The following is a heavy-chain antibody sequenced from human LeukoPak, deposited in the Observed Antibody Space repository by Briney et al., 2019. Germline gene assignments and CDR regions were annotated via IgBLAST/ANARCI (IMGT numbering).Heavy chain of an antibody. D-gene: IGHD2-2*01. V-gene: IGHV1-24*01. CDR3: ATAGYCSSTSCYPLYYYYYMDV. CDR2: FDPEDGET. Sequence: ASVKVSCKVSGYTLTELSMHWVRQAPGKGLEWMGGFDPEDGETIYAQKFQGRVTMTEDTSTDTAYMELSSLRSEDTAVYYCATAGYCSSTSCYPLYYYYYMDVWGKGTTVTVS. J-gene: IGHJ6*03. CDR1: GYTLTELS.